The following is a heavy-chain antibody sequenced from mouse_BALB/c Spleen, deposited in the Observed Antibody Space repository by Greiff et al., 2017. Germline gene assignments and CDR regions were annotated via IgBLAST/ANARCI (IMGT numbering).Heavy chain of an antibody. J-gene: IGHJ3*01. CDR2: ISDGCSYT. Sequence: EVKLMESGGGLVKPGGSLKLSCAASGFTFSDYYMYWVRQTPEKRLEWVATISDGCSYTYYPDRVKGRFTISRNNAKNNLYLQISSLKSDDTAMYYCARDGNYDYAWFAYWGQGTLVTVSA. CDR3: ARDGNYDYAWFAY. V-gene: IGHV5-4*02. CDR1: GFTFSDYY. D-gene: IGHD2-4*01.